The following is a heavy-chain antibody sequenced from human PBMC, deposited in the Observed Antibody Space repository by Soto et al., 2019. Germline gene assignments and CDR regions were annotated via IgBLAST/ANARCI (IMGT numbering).Heavy chain of an antibody. CDR3: VGYSSGWLSY. V-gene: IGHV1-18*01. CDR1: GYTFTSYG. CDR2: ISACNGNT. Sequence: ASVKVSCKASGYTFTSYGISWVRQAPGQGLEWMGWISACNGNTNYAQKLQGRVTMTTDTSTSTAYMELRSLRSDDTAVYYCVGYSSGWLSYWGQGTLVTVSS. J-gene: IGHJ4*02. D-gene: IGHD6-19*01.